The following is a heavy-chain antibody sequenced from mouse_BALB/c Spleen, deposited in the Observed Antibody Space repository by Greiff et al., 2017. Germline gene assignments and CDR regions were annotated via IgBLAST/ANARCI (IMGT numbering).Heavy chain of an antibody. Sequence: VMLVESGPGLVAPSQSLSITCTVSGFSLTSYGVHWVRQPPGKGLEWLGVIWAGGSTNYNSALMSRLSISKDNSKSQVFLKLNSLQTDDTATYYCAKRWGNGLYAMDYWGQGTSVTVSS. CDR2: IWAGGST. J-gene: IGHJ4*01. V-gene: IGHV2-9*02. CDR3: AKRWGNGLYAMDY. D-gene: IGHD1-1*02. CDR1: GFSLTSYG.